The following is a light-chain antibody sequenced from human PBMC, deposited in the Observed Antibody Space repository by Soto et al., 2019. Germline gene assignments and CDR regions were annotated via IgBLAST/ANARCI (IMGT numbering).Light chain of an antibody. CDR3: QQYYNTPLT. CDR1: QSVLYSSNNKNY. J-gene: IGKJ4*01. V-gene: IGKV4-1*01. Sequence: DIVMTQSPDSLAVSLGERVTINCKSSQSVLYSSNNKNYLAWYQRKPGQPPKLLIYWASTRESGVPDRFSGSGSGTDFTLTISSLQAEDVAVYYCQQYYNTPLTFGGGTKVEIK. CDR2: WAS.